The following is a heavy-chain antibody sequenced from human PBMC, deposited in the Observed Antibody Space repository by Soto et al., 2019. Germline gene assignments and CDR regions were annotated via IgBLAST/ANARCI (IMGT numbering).Heavy chain of an antibody. J-gene: IGHJ4*02. V-gene: IGHV3-43*02. CDR1: GFTFDDYA. CDR2: ISGDGGST. Sequence: GGSLRLSCAASGFTFDDYAMHWVRQAPGKGLEWVSLISGDGGSTYYADSVKGRFTISRDNSKNSLYLQMNSLRTEDTALYYRATEGFGDGYNFDYWGQGTLVTVSS. CDR3: ATEGFGDGYNFDY. D-gene: IGHD3-3*01.